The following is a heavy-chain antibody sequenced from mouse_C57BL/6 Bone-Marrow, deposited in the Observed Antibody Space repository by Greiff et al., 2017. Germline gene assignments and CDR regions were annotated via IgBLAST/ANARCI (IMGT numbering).Heavy chain of an antibody. CDR1: GFSLTSYG. CDR3: AKKGSSYDYWYFDV. J-gene: IGHJ1*03. Sequence: VKLMESGPGLVQPSQSLSITCTVSGFSLTSYGVHWVRQSPGKGLEWLGVIWRGGSTDYNAAFMSRLSITKDNSKSQVFFKMNSLQADDTAIYYCAKKGSSYDYWYFDVWCTGTTVTVSS. CDR2: IWRGGST. D-gene: IGHD1-1*01. V-gene: IGHV2-5*01.